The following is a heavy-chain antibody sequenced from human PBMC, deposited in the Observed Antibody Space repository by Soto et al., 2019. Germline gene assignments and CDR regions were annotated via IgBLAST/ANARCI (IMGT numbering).Heavy chain of an antibody. J-gene: IGHJ6*01. D-gene: IGHD5-12*01. CDR3: ARGYDVIYYYGMDV. CDR2: IFYTGST. Sequence: QVQLQESGPGLVKPSETLSLTCTVSGGSISSDFWSWIRQPPGKGLEWIGYIFYTGSTNYNPSLKSRVNVSVDTSKNHFSLEVRSVIAADTSVYYCARGYDVIYYYGMDVWGQGTTVTVSS. V-gene: IGHV4-59*01. CDR1: GGSISSDF.